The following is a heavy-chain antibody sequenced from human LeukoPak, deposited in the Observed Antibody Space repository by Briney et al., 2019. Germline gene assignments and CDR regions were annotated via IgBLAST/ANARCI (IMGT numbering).Heavy chain of an antibody. CDR3: ARFHGSGTSSYFDS. CDR1: GYSFSTYW. D-gene: IGHD3-10*01. J-gene: IGHJ4*02. CDR2: IYPGNSDT. V-gene: IGHV5-51*01. Sequence: GESLKISCKGSGYSFSTYWIGWVRQMPGKGLEWMGIIYPGNSDTRNSPSFQGQVTISVDKYINTAYLQWSSLMASHTDMYYCARFHGSGTSSYFDSWGQGTPVTVSS.